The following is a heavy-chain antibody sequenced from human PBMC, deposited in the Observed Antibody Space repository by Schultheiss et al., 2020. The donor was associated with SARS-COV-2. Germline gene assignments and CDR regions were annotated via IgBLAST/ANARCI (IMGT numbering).Heavy chain of an antibody. J-gene: IGHJ4*02. CDR3: ATDLGYCLNGNCY. D-gene: IGHD2-8*01. CDR1: GFTFDDYS. CDR2: ISWNSGSI. Sequence: GGSLRLSCAASGFTFDDYSMHWVRQAPGKGLEWVSGISWNSGSIGYADSVKGRFTISRDNAKNSLYLQMNSLRAEDMALYYCATDLGYCLNGNCYWGQGTLVTVSS. V-gene: IGHV3-9*03.